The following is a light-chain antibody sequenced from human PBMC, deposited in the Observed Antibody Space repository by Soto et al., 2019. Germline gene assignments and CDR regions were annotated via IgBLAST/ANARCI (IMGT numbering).Light chain of an antibody. J-gene: IGKJ5*01. CDR3: QQYNNYPIT. CDR2: DAP. CDR1: QGISSA. Sequence: AIPLTQSPSSLSASVGDRVTITCRASQGISSALAWYQQKPGKAPKLLIYDAPSLDSGVPSTFSGCGSGTDFTLTISSLQPDDFATYYCQQYNNYPITFGLGTRLDIK. V-gene: IGKV1D-13*01.